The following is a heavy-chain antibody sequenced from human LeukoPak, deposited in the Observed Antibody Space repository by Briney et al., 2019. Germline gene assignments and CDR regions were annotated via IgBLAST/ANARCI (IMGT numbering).Heavy chain of an antibody. Sequence: ASVKVSCKASGYTFTSYDINWERQATGQGLEWMGWMNPNSGNTGYAQKFQGRVTMTRNTSISTAYVELSSLRSEDTAVYYCARRRITMVRGVQKRNWFDPWGQGTLVAVSS. CDR1: GYTFTSYD. CDR2: MNPNSGNT. D-gene: IGHD3-10*01. J-gene: IGHJ5*02. V-gene: IGHV1-8*01. CDR3: ARRRITMVRGVQKRNWFDP.